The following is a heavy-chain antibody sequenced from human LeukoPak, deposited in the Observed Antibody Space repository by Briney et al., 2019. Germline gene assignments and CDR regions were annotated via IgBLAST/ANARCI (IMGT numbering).Heavy chain of an antibody. CDR3: ARDTPGAAFDI. Sequence: GGSLRLSCAASGFTFSSYEMDWVRQAPGKGLEWVSSISSSSSYIYYADSVKGRFTISRDNAKNSLYLQMNSLRAEDTAVYYCARDTPGAAFDIWGQGTMVTVSS. CDR2: ISSSSSYI. CDR1: GFTFSSYE. V-gene: IGHV3-21*01. J-gene: IGHJ3*02. D-gene: IGHD2-15*01.